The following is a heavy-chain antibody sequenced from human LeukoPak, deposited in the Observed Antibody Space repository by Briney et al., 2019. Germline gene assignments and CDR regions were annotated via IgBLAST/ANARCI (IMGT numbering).Heavy chain of an antibody. Sequence: GGSLRLSCAASGFPLSSYSMNWVRQAPGKGLAWVAYITSSSSTIYYADSVKGRFTISRDNAKNSLYLQMNSLRAEDTAVFYCARTSGSYQYFDYWGQGTLVTVSP. CDR1: GFPLSSYS. CDR3: ARTSGSYQYFDY. J-gene: IGHJ4*02. D-gene: IGHD1-26*01. CDR2: ITSSSSTI. V-gene: IGHV3-48*04.